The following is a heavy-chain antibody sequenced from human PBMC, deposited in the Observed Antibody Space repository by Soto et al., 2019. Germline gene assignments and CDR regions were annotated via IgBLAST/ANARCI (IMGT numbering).Heavy chain of an antibody. CDR2: IKQDGSEK. Sequence: GGSLRLSCAASGFTFSSYWMSWVRQAPGKGLEWVANIKQDGSEKYYVDSVKGRFTISRDNAKNSLYLQMNSLRAEDTAVYYCARVYTIFGVVIIRIDYWGQGTLVTVSS. V-gene: IGHV3-7*01. J-gene: IGHJ4*02. D-gene: IGHD3-3*01. CDR3: ARVYTIFGVVIIRIDY. CDR1: GFTFSSYW.